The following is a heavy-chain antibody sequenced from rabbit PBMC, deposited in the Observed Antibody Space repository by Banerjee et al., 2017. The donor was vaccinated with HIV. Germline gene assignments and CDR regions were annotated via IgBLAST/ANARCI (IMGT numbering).Heavy chain of an antibody. D-gene: IGHD4-2*01. CDR3: ARAYASYADYYVL. Sequence: QLKESGGGLVQPGGSLTLSCKASGFDFSSYYMSWVRQAPGKGLEWIGTIYNGDGSTWYASWVNGRFTISSDNAQNTLYLQLNSLTAADTATYFCARAYASYADYYVLWGPGTLVTVS. J-gene: IGHJ4*01. CDR2: IYNGDGST. CDR1: GFDFSSYY. V-gene: IGHV1S7*01.